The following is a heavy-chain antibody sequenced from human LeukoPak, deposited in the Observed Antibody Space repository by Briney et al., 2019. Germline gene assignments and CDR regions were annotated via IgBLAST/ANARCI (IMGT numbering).Heavy chain of an antibody. Sequence: RTSETLSLTCTVSGGSISSSSYYWAWIRQPPGKGLEWIGSIHYSGSTYYNPSLRSRVSISVDTSKNQFSLKLSSVIAADTAVYYCARNYDFWSGYYTGSFGFDYWGQGTLVTVSS. J-gene: IGHJ4*02. CDR3: ARNYDFWSGYYTGSFGFDY. D-gene: IGHD3-3*01. CDR1: GGSISSSSYY. CDR2: IHYSGST. V-gene: IGHV4-39*01.